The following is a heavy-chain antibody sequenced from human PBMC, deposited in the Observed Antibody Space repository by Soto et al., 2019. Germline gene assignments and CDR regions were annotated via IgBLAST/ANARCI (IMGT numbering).Heavy chain of an antibody. CDR3: ARVLTILLHAHHCYVIYF. Sequence: ASVKVSCKASGYTFTGYYMHWVRQAPGQGLEWMGWINPNSGGTNYAQKFQGWVTMTRDTSISTAYMELSRLRSDDTAVYYCARVLTILLHAHHCYVIYFCGQGTAVPVS. V-gene: IGHV1-2*04. CDR1: GYTFTGYY. CDR2: INPNSGGT. J-gene: IGHJ6*02. D-gene: IGHD3-3*01.